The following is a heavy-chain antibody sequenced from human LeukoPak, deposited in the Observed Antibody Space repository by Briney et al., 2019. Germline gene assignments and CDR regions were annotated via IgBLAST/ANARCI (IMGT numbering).Heavy chain of an antibody. J-gene: IGHJ4*02. CDR2: ISYDGSNK. Sequence: GGSLRLSCAASGFTFSSYGMPWVRQAPGKGLEWVAVISYDGSNKYYADSVKGRFTISRDNSKNTLYLQMNSLRAEDTAVYYCAKDRDYYYYDSSGYSGELDYWGQGTLVTVSS. V-gene: IGHV3-30*18. CDR1: GFTFSSYG. D-gene: IGHD3-22*01. CDR3: AKDRDYYYYDSSGYSGELDY.